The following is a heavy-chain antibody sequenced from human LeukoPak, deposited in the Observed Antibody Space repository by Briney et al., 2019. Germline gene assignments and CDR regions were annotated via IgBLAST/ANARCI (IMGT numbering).Heavy chain of an antibody. V-gene: IGHV4-61*02. D-gene: IGHD3-10*01. CDR3: ARAPWGSGSYYYMDV. CDR1: GGSISSDNYS. Sequence: PSETLSLTCTVSGGSISSDNYSWNWIRQPAGKGLEWIGRVFPSGATNYNPSLQSRVTISIDTSKNQFSLRLTSLTATDTAIYYCARAPWGSGSYYYMDVWGKGTTVTISS. J-gene: IGHJ6*03. CDR2: VFPSGAT.